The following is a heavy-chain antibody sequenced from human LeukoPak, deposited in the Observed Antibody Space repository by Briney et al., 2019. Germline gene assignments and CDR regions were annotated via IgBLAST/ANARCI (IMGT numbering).Heavy chain of an antibody. J-gene: IGHJ4*02. V-gene: IGHV4-34*01. CDR2: INHSGST. CDR3: ARGAIAARPTDY. Sequence: SETLSLTCAVYGGSFSGHYWSWIRQPPGKGLEWIGEINHSGSTNYNPSLKSRVTISVDTSKNQFSLKLSSVTAADTAVYYCARGAIAARPTDYWGQGTLVTVSS. CDR1: GGSFSGHY. D-gene: IGHD6-6*01.